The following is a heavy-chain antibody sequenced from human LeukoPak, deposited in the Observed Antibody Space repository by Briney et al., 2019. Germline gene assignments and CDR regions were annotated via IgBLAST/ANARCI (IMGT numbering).Heavy chain of an antibody. CDR2: IGISSSTI. Sequence: GGSLRLSCAASGFTFSSYSMTWVRQAPGKGLEWVSYIGISSSTIDYADSVKGRFTISRDNAKNSLYLQMNSLRVEDTAVYYCARDSGYAFDIWGQGTMVTVSS. CDR1: GFTFSSYS. CDR3: ARDSGYAFDI. D-gene: IGHD1-26*01. V-gene: IGHV3-48*01. J-gene: IGHJ3*02.